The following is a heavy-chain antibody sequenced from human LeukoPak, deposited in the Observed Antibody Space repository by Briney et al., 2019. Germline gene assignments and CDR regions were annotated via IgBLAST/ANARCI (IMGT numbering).Heavy chain of an antibody. CDR3: ASASRYYYDSSGYYSERG. Sequence: SVNVSCKVSEYTLTELSMQWVRQAPGQGLEWMGRIIPIFGTANYAQKFQGRVTITADKSTSTAYMELSSLRSEDTAVYYCASASRYYYDSSGYYSERGWGQGTLVTVSS. D-gene: IGHD3-22*01. CDR1: EYTLTELS. CDR2: IIPIFGTA. V-gene: IGHV1-69*06. J-gene: IGHJ4*02.